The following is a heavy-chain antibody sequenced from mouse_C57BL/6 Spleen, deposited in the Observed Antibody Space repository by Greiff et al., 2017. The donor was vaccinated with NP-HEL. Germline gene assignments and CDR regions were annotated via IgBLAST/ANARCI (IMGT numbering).Heavy chain of an antibody. Sequence: QVQLQQSGPELVKPGASVKISCKASGYAFSSSWMNWVKQRPGKGLEWIGRIYPGDGDTNYNGKFKGKATLTADKSSSTAYMQLSSLTSEDSAVYFCARGVDYDGYYFDYWGQGTTLTVSS. J-gene: IGHJ2*01. D-gene: IGHD2-4*01. CDR2: IYPGDGDT. CDR3: ARGVDYDGYYFDY. V-gene: IGHV1-82*01. CDR1: GYAFSSSW.